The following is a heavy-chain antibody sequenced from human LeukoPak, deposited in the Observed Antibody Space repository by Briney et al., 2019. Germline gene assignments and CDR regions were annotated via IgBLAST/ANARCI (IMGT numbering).Heavy chain of an antibody. CDR3: ARDNSKAWTFDY. D-gene: IGHD4-11*01. CDR2: IYYSGST. Sequence: AETLSLTCTVSGGSISSYYWSWIRQPPGKGLEWIGYIYYSGSTNYNPYLMSRGTIVVDTTKNHSPHLQSYVPAADTAVYYCARDNSKAWTFDYWGQGTLVTVSS. CDR1: GGSISSYY. J-gene: IGHJ4*02. V-gene: IGHV4-59*01.